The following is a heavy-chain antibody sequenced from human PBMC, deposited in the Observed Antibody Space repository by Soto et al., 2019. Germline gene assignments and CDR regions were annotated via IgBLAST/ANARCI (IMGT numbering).Heavy chain of an antibody. CDR1: GGSFSGYY. CDR2: ITHSVTT. Sequence: SETLSLTCAVYGGSFSGYYCSSIRQPRGKGLEWIGEITHSVTTNYNPSLQSRVKILGDTSKNQFSLKLSSVTAADTAVYYCARGDIVVVPGAETTYYYYGMDVWGQGTTVTVSS. D-gene: IGHD2-2*01. CDR3: ARGDIVVVPGAETTYYYYGMDV. V-gene: IGHV4-34*01. J-gene: IGHJ6*02.